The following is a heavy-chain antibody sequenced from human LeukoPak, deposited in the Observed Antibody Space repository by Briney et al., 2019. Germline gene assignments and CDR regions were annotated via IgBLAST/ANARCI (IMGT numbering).Heavy chain of an antibody. CDR1: GVSISSNY. CDR2: IYDGGST. Sequence: SETLSLTCTVSGVSISSNYWSRIRQPPGKGLEWIGYIYDGGSTNYNPSLKSRVTISVDTSKNQFSLKLTSVTAADTAVYYCATLRDGYEFDYWGQGTLVTVSS. CDR3: ATLRDGYEFDY. V-gene: IGHV4-59*01. D-gene: IGHD5-24*01. J-gene: IGHJ4*02.